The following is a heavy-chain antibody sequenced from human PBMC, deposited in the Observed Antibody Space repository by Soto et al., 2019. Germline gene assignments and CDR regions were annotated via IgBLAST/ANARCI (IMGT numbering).Heavy chain of an antibody. V-gene: IGHV1-3*01. CDR2: INAGNGNT. CDR1: GGTFSSYT. J-gene: IGHJ6*02. Sequence: ASVKVSCKTSGGTFSSYTVTWVRQAPGQRLEWMGWINAGNGNTKYSQKFQGRVTITRDTSASTAYMEPSSLRSGDTAVYYCARDDSSGYYGMDVWGQGTTVTVSS. D-gene: IGHD3-22*01. CDR3: ARDDSSGYYGMDV.